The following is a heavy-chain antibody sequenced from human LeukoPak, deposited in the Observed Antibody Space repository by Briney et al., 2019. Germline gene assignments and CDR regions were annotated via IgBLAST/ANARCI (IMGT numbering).Heavy chain of an antibody. D-gene: IGHD6-19*01. CDR2: IYTSGST. CDR3: ARFRIAVANFDY. Sequence: SETLALTCTVSGGSIGSGRYYWSWLRQPAGTGLEWIGRIYTSGSTNYNPSLKSRVTISVDTSKNQFSLKLSSVTAADTAVYYCARFRIAVANFDYWGQGTLVTVSS. V-gene: IGHV4-61*02. J-gene: IGHJ4*02. CDR1: GGSIGSGRYY.